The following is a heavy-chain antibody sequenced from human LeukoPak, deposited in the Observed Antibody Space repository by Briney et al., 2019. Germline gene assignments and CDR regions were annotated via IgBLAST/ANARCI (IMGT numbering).Heavy chain of an antibody. V-gene: IGHV4-4*09. J-gene: IGHJ3*02. Sequence: SETLSLTCTVSGDSITSYYWSWIRQPPGKGLEWIGYTYTSGSTNYNPSLKSRVTISVDRSKNQLSLKLKSATAADTAVYYCARETYRASHAFDIWGQGTMVTVSS. D-gene: IGHD3-16*02. CDR3: ARETYRASHAFDI. CDR1: GDSITSYY. CDR2: TYTSGST.